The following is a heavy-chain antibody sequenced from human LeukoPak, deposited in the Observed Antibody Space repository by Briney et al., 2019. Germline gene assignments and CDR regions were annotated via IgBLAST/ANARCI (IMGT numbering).Heavy chain of an antibody. Sequence: PGGSLRLSCAASGFTFSSFDMRWVRQAPGKGLEWVAFIRYDGSNKYYADSVKGRFTISRDNSKNTLYLQMNSLRAEDTAVYYCARGLGYCSSTSCHEKHFDYWGQGTLVTVSS. CDR3: ARGLGYCSSTSCHEKHFDY. V-gene: IGHV3-30*02. D-gene: IGHD2-2*01. CDR2: IRYDGSNK. CDR1: GFTFSSFD. J-gene: IGHJ4*02.